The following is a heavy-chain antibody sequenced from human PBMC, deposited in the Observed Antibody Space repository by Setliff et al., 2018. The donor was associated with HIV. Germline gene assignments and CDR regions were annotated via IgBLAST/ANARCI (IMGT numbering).Heavy chain of an antibody. J-gene: IGHJ6*02. V-gene: IGHV3-7*01. CDR2: IKTDGSEK. Sequence: PGGSLRLSCAASGFTFSRYWMSWVRQAPGKGLEWVANIKTDGSEKDYVDSVKGRFTISRDNAKNSLYLQMNSLRAEDTALYYCVRVPEAGTADFYYYYYGMDVWGQGTTVTVSS. D-gene: IGHD6-19*01. CDR3: VRVPEAGTADFYYYYYGMDV. CDR1: GFTFSRYW.